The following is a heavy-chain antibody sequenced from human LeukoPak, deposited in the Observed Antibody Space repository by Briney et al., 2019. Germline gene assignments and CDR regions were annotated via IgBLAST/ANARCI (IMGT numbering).Heavy chain of an antibody. CDR3: ARDLSDSSGYYDLGGDY. CDR2: INPSGGST. J-gene: IGHJ4*02. Sequence: ASVKVSCKASGYTFTSYYMHWVRQAPGQGLERMGIINPSGGSTSYAQKFQGRVTMTRDMSTSTVYMELSSLRSEDTAVYYCARDLSDSSGYYDLGGDYWGQGTLVTVSS. D-gene: IGHD3-22*01. V-gene: IGHV1-46*01. CDR1: GYTFTSYY.